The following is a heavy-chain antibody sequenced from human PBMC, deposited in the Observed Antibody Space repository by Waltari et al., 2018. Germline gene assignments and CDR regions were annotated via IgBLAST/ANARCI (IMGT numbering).Heavy chain of an antibody. CDR2: ISNTGGGT. J-gene: IGHJ6*02. CDR1: GFTFSTYA. Sequence: EVQLLESGGGLVQPGGSLRLYCAASGFTFSTYAMSWVRQAPGKGLEWVSGISNTGGGTYYADSAKGRFTISRDNSKNTLYLQMNSLRVEDTAVYYCAKGLVRGVMGLTAMDVWGQGTTVTVSS. CDR3: AKGLVRGVMGLTAMDV. D-gene: IGHD3-10*01. V-gene: IGHV3-23*01.